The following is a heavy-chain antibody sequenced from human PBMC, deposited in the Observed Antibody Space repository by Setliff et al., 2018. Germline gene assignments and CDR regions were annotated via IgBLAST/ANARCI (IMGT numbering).Heavy chain of an antibody. CDR3: ARSDGGSSGLDY. Sequence: GGSLRLSCVMSGFTFSKYWMHWVRQAPGKGPVWVAHIKGDGSIINHADSVKGRFTISRDNSENTLYLQMNSLRPDDTAVYHCARSDGGSSGLDYWGQGTLVTVSS. CDR2: IKGDGSII. V-gene: IGHV3-74*01. J-gene: IGHJ4*02. CDR1: GFTFSKYW. D-gene: IGHD2-15*01.